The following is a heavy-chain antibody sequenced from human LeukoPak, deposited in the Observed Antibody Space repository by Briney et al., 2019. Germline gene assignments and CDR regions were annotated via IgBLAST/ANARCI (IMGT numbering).Heavy chain of an antibody. V-gene: IGHV3-9*01. Sequence: GGSLRLSCAASGFTFDDYAMHWVRQAPGKGLEWVSGISWNSGSIGYADSVKGRFTISRDNAKNSLYLQMNSLRAEDTAVYYCARVGSSWPYYYYYGMDVWGQGTTVTVSS. D-gene: IGHD6-13*01. CDR2: ISWNSGSI. CDR3: ARVGSSWPYYYYYGMDV. J-gene: IGHJ6*02. CDR1: GFTFDDYA.